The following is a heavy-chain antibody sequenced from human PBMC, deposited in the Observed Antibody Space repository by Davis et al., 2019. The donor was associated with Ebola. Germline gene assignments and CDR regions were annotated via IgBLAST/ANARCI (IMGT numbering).Heavy chain of an antibody. J-gene: IGHJ6*02. CDR2: INSDGTTT. Sequence: HTGGSLRLSCAASRFTFSDSWMHWVRQVPGKGLMWVARINSDGTTTHYADSVKGRFTMSRDNSKKTVSLQMNSLRPEDTAIYYCARSARLGIYYGMDVWGQGTTVTVSS. CDR1: RFTFSDSW. V-gene: IGHV3-74*01. CDR3: ARSARLGIYYGMDV. D-gene: IGHD1-26*01.